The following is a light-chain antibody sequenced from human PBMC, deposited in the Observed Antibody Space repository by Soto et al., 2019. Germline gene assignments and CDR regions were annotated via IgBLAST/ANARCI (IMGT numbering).Light chain of an antibody. V-gene: IGKV3-20*01. J-gene: IGKJ5*01. Sequence: EIVVKQSPGTLSLSKGERVTLSCRASQSVSSNFLAWYQQKPGQAPRLLIYGASNRAAGIPDRFSGSGSGTDFTLTISSLRAEDVAVYYCQQYYTSPIPFGQGRLLEVK. CDR3: QQYYTSPIP. CDR1: QSVSSNF. CDR2: GAS.